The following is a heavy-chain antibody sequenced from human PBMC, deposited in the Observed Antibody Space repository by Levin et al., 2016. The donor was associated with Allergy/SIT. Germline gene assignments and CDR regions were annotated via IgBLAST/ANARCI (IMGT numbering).Heavy chain of an antibody. CDR3: ARLHRSSWYGRWFDP. Sequence: SETLSLTCTVSGDSISNYYWSWIRLPPGKGLEWIGYIYHSGTTNYNPSLKSRVTISADTSKNGFFLNLNSVTAADTAVYYCARLHRSSWYGRWFDPWGQGTLVTVSS. CDR2: IYHSGTT. V-gene: IGHV4-59*01. D-gene: IGHD6-13*01. CDR1: GDSISNYY. J-gene: IGHJ5*02.